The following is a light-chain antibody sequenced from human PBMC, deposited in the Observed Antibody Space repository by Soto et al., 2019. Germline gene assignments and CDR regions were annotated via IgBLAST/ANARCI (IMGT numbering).Light chain of an antibody. CDR1: QSVSSN. CDR2: GAS. CDR3: QQYNKWPQT. J-gene: IGKJ1*01. V-gene: IGKV3D-15*01. Sequence: EIVVTQSPATLSVSPGERATLSCRASQSVSSNLAWYQQKPGQAPRLLIYGASIRATGIPDRFSGSGSGTEFTLTISSLQSEDFAVYYCQQYNKWPQTFGQGTKVDI.